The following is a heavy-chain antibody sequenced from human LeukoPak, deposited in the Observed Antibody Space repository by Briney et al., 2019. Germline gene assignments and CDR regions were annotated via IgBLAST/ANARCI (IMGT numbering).Heavy chain of an antibody. CDR3: ARGWRERLSPMDV. CDR2: IIPIFGTA. D-gene: IGHD3-16*02. Sequence: ASVKVSCKASGGTFSSYAISWVRQAPGQGLEWMGGIIPIFGTANYAQKFQGRVMITTDESTSTAYMELSSLRSEDTAVYYCARGWRERLSPMDVWGKGATVTVSS. V-gene: IGHV1-69*05. J-gene: IGHJ6*03. CDR1: GGTFSSYA.